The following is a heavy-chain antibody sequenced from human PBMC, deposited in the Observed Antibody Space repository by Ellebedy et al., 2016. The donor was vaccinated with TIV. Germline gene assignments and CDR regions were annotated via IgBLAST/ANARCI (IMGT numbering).Heavy chain of an antibody. J-gene: IGHJ6*02. CDR2: IIPIFGTA. V-gene: IGHV1-69*13. D-gene: IGHD3-16*01. Sequence: ASVKVSCKASGGTFSSYAISWVRQAPGQGLEWMGGIIPIFGTANYAQKFQGRVTITADESTSTAYMELSSLRSEDTAVYYCACAPRLTAWADYYYYGMDVWGQGTTVTVSS. CDR3: ACAPRLTAWADYYYYGMDV. CDR1: GGTFSSYA.